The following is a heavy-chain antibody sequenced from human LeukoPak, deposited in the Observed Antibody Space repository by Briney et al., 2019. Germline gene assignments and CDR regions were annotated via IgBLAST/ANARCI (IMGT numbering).Heavy chain of an antibody. V-gene: IGHV3-53*01. CDR2: TYSGGST. CDR1: GFAVSSNY. Sequence: GGSLRLSCAASGFAVSSNYISWVRQAPGKGLEWVSITYSGGSTYYADSVKGRFTISRDNSKNMLYLQMNSLRAEDTDVYYCTGGSYAGAFDIWGQGTMVTVSS. D-gene: IGHD1-26*01. CDR3: TGGSYAGAFDI. J-gene: IGHJ3*02.